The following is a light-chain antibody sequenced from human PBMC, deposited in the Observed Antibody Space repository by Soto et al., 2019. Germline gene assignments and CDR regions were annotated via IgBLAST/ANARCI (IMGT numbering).Light chain of an antibody. CDR3: QQYDSSPWT. V-gene: IGKV3-20*01. Sequence: ENLLTQSPGTLSLSPGERATLSCRASQSVSSSYLAWYQQKPGQAPRLLIYGASSRATGIPDRFSGTGSGTDFTLTISRLEPEDFSVYYCQQYDSSPWTFGHGTKVDI. CDR2: GAS. J-gene: IGKJ1*01. CDR1: QSVSSSY.